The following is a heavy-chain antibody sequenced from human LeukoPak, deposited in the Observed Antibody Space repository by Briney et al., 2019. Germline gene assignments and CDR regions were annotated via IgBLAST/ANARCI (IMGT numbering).Heavy chain of an antibody. CDR3: ARCKDYYVSGSYYKTFDY. Sequence: SETLSLTCIVSGDSISSSSYYWGWIRQPPGKGLEWIGSIPYSGSTYYNPSLKSRVTISVDTSKNQFSLKLSSVTAADTAVYYCARCKDYYVSGSYYKTFDYWGQGTLVTVSS. D-gene: IGHD3-10*01. V-gene: IGHV4-39*07. CDR1: GDSISSSSYY. J-gene: IGHJ4*02. CDR2: IPYSGST.